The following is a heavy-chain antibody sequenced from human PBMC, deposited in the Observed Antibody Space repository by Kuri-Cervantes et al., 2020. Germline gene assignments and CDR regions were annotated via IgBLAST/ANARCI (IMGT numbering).Heavy chain of an antibody. V-gene: IGHV3-7*01. Sequence: GGSLRLSCAASGFTFSSYCMSWVRQAPGKGLEWVANIKKDENEKYYVDSVRGRFTISRDNSKNTLYLQMNSLRAEDTAVYYCARDGGWLQSQYYFDYWGQGTLVTVSS. CDR2: IKKDENEK. J-gene: IGHJ4*02. CDR3: ARDGGWLQSQYYFDY. CDR1: GFTFSSYC. D-gene: IGHD5-24*01.